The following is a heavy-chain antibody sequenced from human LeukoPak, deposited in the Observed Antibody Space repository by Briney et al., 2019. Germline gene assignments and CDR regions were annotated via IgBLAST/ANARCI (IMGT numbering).Heavy chain of an antibody. V-gene: IGHV4-59*01. J-gene: IGHJ4*02. D-gene: IGHD2-15*01. CDR3: ARLWSPMVEIDY. CDR1: GGSISTYY. CDR2: IYYSGNT. Sequence: PSETLSLTCTVSGGSISTYYWSWIRQSPGKGLEWIGYIYYSGNTNKNPSLKSRLIISVDTSKNQFSLKLSSVTAADTAVYYCARLWSPMVEIDYWGQGTLVTVSS.